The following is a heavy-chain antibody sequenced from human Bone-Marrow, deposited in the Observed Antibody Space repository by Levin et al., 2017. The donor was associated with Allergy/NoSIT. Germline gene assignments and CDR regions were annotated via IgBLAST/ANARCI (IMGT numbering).Heavy chain of an antibody. V-gene: IGHV1-69*06. D-gene: IGHD3/OR15-3a*01. Sequence: SVKVSCKASGGIFSTYVISWVRQAPGQGLEWVGGIVPIFGTTHNAQKLQGRITITADKSTSTAYMELRGLGSEVTAVYYCAGSSSGTGHFDSWGQGTLVTVSS. CDR3: AGSSSGTGHFDS. CDR1: GGIFSTYV. J-gene: IGHJ4*02. CDR2: IVPIFGTT.